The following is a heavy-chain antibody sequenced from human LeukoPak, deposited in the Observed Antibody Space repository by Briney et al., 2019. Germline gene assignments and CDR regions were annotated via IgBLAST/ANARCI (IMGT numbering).Heavy chain of an antibody. CDR3: TTEPVDTAMAPTVY. CDR1: GFTFSNAW. Sequence: PGGSLRLSCAASGFTFSNAWMSWVRQAPGKGLEWVGRIKSKTDGGTTDYAAPVKGRFTISRDDSKNTLYLQMNSLKTEDTAVYYCTTEPVDTAMAPTVYWGQGTLVTVSS. J-gene: IGHJ4*02. D-gene: IGHD5-18*01. V-gene: IGHV3-15*01. CDR2: IKSKTDGGTT.